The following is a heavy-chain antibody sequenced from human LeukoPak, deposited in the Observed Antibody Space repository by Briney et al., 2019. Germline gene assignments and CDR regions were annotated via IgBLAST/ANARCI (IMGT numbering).Heavy chain of an antibody. CDR1: GFTFSSYA. J-gene: IGHJ5*02. Sequence: HPGGSLRLSCAASGFTFSSYAMSWVRQAPGKGLGWISAISGNGGYTYYADSVKGRFTISRDNSKNTLYLQMNSLRAEDTAVYYCAKDPYSSAWFSRDWFDPWGQGTLVTVSS. CDR3: AKDPYSSAWFSRDWFDP. D-gene: IGHD6-13*01. CDR2: ISGNGGYT. V-gene: IGHV3-23*01.